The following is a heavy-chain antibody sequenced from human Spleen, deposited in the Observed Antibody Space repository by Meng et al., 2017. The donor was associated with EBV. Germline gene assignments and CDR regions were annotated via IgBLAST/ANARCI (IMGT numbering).Heavy chain of an antibody. CDR2: ISYDGSNK. D-gene: IGHD5-18*01. CDR3: AKGGAAMAFVY. V-gene: IGHV3-30*18. Sequence: QVKLWAAGGGVVQPGSAVRLSCVASGVTFSSYGMHWVSQAPGKGLERVAVISYDGSNKYYADSVKVRFTISRDNSKNTLYLQMNSLRAEDSAVYYCAKGGAAMAFVYWGQGTLVTVSS. J-gene: IGHJ4*02. CDR1: GVTFSSYG.